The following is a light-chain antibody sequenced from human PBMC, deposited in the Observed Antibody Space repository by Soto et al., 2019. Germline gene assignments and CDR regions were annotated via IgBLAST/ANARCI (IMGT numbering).Light chain of an antibody. CDR3: CSYAGSGTLV. CDR2: EVS. CDR1: SSDVGNYNL. J-gene: IGLJ3*02. Sequence: QSVLTQPASVSGSPGQSITISCTGTSSDVGNYNLVSWYQQHPGKAPKLMIYEVSERPSGVSNRFSGSKSGNTASLTISGLQAEDEADYYCCSYAGSGTLVFGGGTKLTVL. V-gene: IGLV2-23*02.